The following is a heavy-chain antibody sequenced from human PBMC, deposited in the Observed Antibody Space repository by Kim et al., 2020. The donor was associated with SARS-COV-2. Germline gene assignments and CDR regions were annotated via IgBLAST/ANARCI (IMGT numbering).Heavy chain of an antibody. V-gene: IGHV3-23*01. J-gene: IGHJ4*02. D-gene: IGHD2-21*02. CDR3: VVVTVSRSLDY. CDR2: ISGSGGST. Sequence: GGSLRLSCAASGFTFSSYAMGWVRQAPGKGLEWVAGISGSGGSTYYADSVKGRFTISRDNSKNTLYLQMNSLRAEDTAVYYCVVVTVSRSLDYWGQGTLVTVSS. CDR1: GFTFSSYA.